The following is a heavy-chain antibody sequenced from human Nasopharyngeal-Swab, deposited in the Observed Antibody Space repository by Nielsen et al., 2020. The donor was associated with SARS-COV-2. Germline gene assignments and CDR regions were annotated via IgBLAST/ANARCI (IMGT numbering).Heavy chain of an antibody. CDR1: GFTFSSYT. V-gene: IGHV3-30*04. CDR3: ARVPYSSSWWYYFDY. D-gene: IGHD6-13*01. CDR2: ISYDASDK. J-gene: IGHJ4*02. Sequence: GESLKISCAASGFTFSSYTIHWVRQAPGKELEWVAVISYDASDKYYADSVKGRFTLSRDNSKNTVYLQMNSLRAEDTAVYYCARVPYSSSWWYYFDYWGQGTLVTVSS.